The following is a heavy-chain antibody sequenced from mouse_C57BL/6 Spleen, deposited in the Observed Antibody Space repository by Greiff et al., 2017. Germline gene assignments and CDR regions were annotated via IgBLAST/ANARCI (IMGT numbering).Heavy chain of an antibody. CDR1: GYTFTSYW. V-gene: IGHV1-69*01. J-gene: IGHJ4*01. CDR3: ARGRYSSFPDGVDY. Sequence: QVQLQQPGAELVMPGASVKLSCKASGYTFTSYWMHWVKQRPGQGLEWIGEIDPSDSYTNYNQKFKGKSTLTVDKSSSTAYMQLSSRTTEDSVVDYYARGRYSSFPDGVDYWGQGTTVTVSS. D-gene: IGHD1-1*01. CDR2: IDPSDSYT.